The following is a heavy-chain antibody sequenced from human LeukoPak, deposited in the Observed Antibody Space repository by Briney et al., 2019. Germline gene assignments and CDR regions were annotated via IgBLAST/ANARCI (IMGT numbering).Heavy chain of an antibody. J-gene: IGHJ4*02. CDR3: AKAPVTSCRGAYCYPFDS. D-gene: IGHD2-21*01. Sequence: GGSLRLSCAASGFTFSSYAMSWVRQTPGKGLEWVSAISVSDSSTYYADSVKGRFTISRDNSKNTLYLQMNSLRTEDTAVYFCAKAPVTSCRGAYCYPFDSWGQGTLVTVSS. CDR2: ISVSDSST. CDR1: GFTFSSYA. V-gene: IGHV3-23*01.